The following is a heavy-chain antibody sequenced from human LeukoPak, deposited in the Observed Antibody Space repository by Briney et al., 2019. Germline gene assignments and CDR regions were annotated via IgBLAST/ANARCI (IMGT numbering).Heavy chain of an antibody. CDR1: GYTFIDYF. V-gene: IGHV1-2*02. CDR2: INPDSGGT. CDR3: AKAYFGYVSGSNFDY. J-gene: IGHJ4*02. Sequence: ASVKVSCKASGYTFIDYFMHWVRQAPGQGLEWMGWINPDSGGTNYAQKFQGRVTMTRDTSISTAYMELSGLRSDDTAVYYCAKAYFGYVSGSNFDYWGQGTLVTVSS. D-gene: IGHD3-10*01.